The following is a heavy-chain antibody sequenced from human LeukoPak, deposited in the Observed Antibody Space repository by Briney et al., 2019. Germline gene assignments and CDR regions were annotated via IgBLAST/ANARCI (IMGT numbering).Heavy chain of an antibody. CDR1: GGSISSYY. D-gene: IGHD4-17*01. CDR2: IYYSGST. J-gene: IGHJ4*02. CDR3: ARAVLYGDYVFDY. Sequence: SETLSLTCTVSGGSISSYYWSWIRQPPGKGLEWIGYIYYSGSTNYNPSLKSRVTISVDTSKNQFSLKLSSVTAADTAVYYCARAVLYGDYVFDYWGQGTLVTASS. V-gene: IGHV4-59*01.